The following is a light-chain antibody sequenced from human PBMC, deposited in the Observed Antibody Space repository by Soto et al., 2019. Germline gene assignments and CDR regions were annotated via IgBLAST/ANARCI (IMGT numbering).Light chain of an antibody. Sequence: EIVLTQSPAILSLSPGERATLSCRASQSVSSYLTWYQQKPGQAPRLLIYDASNRATGIPARFSGSGSGTDFTLTISSLEPEDFAVYYCQQYGSSLPWTFGQGTKVDIK. CDR2: DAS. V-gene: IGKV3-11*01. CDR1: QSVSSY. CDR3: QQYGSSLPWT. J-gene: IGKJ1*01.